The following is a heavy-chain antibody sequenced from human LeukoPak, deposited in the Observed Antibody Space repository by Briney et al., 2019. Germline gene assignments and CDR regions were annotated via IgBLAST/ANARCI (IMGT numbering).Heavy chain of an antibody. J-gene: IGHJ4*01. Sequence: AGGSLRLTCAASGFTFSTYWMYWVRQAPGKGLEWVSRISTDESSTTYADSVKGRFTISRDNAKSTLYLQMNSLRAEDTAVYYCARKLSGSPYFDYWGHGTLLTVSS. D-gene: IGHD1-14*01. V-gene: IGHV3-74*01. CDR1: GFTFSTYW. CDR2: ISTDESST. CDR3: ARKLSGSPYFDY.